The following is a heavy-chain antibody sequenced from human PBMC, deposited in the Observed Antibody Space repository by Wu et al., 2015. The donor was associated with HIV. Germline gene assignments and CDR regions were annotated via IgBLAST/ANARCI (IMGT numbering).Heavy chain of an antibody. CDR1: GYTFTGYY. J-gene: IGHJ4*02. V-gene: IGHV1-2*02. D-gene: IGHD6-13*01. Sequence: QVQLVQSGAEVKKPGASVKVSCKASGYTFTGYYMHWVRQAPGQGLEWMGWISPNSGGTNYAHNFQGRVTMTRDTSINTAYMELSSLRSDDTAVYYCARGRQQPGLVDYWGQGTLVHRLL. CDR2: ISPNSGGT. CDR3: ARGRQQPGLVDY.